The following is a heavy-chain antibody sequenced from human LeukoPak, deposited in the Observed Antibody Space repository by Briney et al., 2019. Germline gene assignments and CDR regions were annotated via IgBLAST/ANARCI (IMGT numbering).Heavy chain of an antibody. J-gene: IGHJ5*02. Sequence: SETLSLTCTVPGGSISSSSYYWGWIRQPPGKGLEWIGYIYYSGSTNYNPSLKSRVTISVDTSKNQFSLKLSSVTAADTAVYYCARVWDYDYVWGSPKRFDPWGQGTLVTVSS. V-gene: IGHV4-61*05. CDR1: GGSISSSSYY. CDR3: ARVWDYDYVWGSPKRFDP. D-gene: IGHD3-16*01. CDR2: IYYSGST.